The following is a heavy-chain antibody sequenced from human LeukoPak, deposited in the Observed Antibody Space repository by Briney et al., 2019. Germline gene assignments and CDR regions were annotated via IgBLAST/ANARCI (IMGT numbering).Heavy chain of an antibody. J-gene: IGHJ4*03. Sequence: PGGSLRLSCAASGFTFSSYWMSWVRQAPGKGLEWVANIKQDGSEKYYVDSVKGRFTISRDNAKNSLYLQMNSLRAEDTAVYYCASGTREMATISATGLFDYWGQGTTVTVSS. CDR2: IKQDGSEK. CDR1: GFTFSSYW. D-gene: IGHD5-24*01. V-gene: IGHV3-7*01. CDR3: ASGTREMATISATGLFDY.